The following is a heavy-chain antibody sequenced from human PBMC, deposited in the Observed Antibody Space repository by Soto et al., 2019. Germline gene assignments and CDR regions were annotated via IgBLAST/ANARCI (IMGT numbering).Heavy chain of an antibody. J-gene: IGHJ6*02. V-gene: IGHV1-2*02. CDR2: INPNSGGT. CDR3: ARDCPYDFWNGYYTCYYYGMDV. D-gene: IGHD3-3*01. Sequence: GASVKVSCKASGYTFTGYYMHWVRQAPGQGLEWMGWINPNSGGTNYAQKFQGRVTMTRDTSISTAYMELSRLRSDDTAVYYCARDCPYDFWNGYYTCYYYGMDVWGQGTTVTVSS. CDR1: GYTFTGYY.